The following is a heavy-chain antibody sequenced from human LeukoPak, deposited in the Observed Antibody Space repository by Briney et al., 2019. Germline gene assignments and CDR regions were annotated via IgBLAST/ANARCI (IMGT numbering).Heavy chain of an antibody. CDR2: ISYTGSI. D-gene: IGHD2-2*01. CDR3: ARAERSGTSFPWDY. Sequence: PETLSLTCTVSGGSISSRNYYWAWIRQPPGKGLDWIGSISYTGSIFYNPSLKSRVTISVDTSKNQFSLKLSSVTAADTAIYYCARAERSGTSFPWDYWGQGTLVTVSS. CDR1: GGSISSRNYY. J-gene: IGHJ4*02. V-gene: IGHV4-39*01.